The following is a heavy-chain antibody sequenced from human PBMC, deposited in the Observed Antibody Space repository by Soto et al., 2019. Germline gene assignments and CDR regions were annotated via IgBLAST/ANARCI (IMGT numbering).Heavy chain of an antibody. D-gene: IGHD3-10*01. J-gene: IGHJ4*02. Sequence: GGSLRLSCAASGFTFSSYWMSWVRQAPGKGLECVANIKQDGSEKYYVYSVKGRFTISRDNAKNSLYLQMNSLRAEDTAVYYCASAGISYYYGSGXYYRFDYWRQGTLVTVSS. CDR2: IKQDGSEK. CDR3: ASAGISYYYGSGXYYRFDY. CDR1: GFTFSSYW. V-gene: IGHV3-7*01.